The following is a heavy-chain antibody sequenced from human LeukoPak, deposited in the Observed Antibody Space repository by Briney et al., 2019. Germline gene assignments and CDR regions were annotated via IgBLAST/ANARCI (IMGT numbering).Heavy chain of an antibody. CDR1: GGSISNYY. J-gene: IGHJ4*02. D-gene: IGHD2-2*01. V-gene: IGHV4-59*01. Sequence: SETLSLTCSVPGGSISNYYWSWIRQPPGKGLEWIGYIYKSGNTNYNPSLKSRVTISVDTSKNEFSLNLSSVIAADTAVYYCARGSRTSVDYWGQGTLVTASS. CDR2: IYKSGNT. CDR3: ARGSRTSVDY.